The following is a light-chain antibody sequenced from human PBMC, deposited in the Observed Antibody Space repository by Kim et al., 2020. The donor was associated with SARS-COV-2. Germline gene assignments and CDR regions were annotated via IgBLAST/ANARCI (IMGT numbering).Light chain of an antibody. Sequence: ASVGDRVTITCRASENIGTWLAWYQQKPGRAPSLLIYLASTLESGVPSRFSGTGSGTEFSLSITSLQPDDFATYYCQHYNSYLFTFGPGTKVDIK. CDR1: ENIGTW. CDR3: QHYNSYLFT. V-gene: IGKV1-5*03. J-gene: IGKJ3*01. CDR2: LAS.